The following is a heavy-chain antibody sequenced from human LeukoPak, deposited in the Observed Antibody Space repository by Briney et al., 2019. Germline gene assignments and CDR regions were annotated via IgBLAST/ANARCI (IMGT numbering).Heavy chain of an antibody. CDR1: GYTFTNYG. D-gene: IGHD1-26*01. CDR2: ISTYNGNT. CDR3: ARDIKRSRARWENLGFDP. J-gene: IGHJ5*02. V-gene: IGHV1-18*01. Sequence: ASVKVSCKASGYTFTNYGISWVRQAPGQGLEWMGCISTYNGNTNYVQKLQGRVTMTTDTSTSTAYMELRSLRSDDTAVYYCARDIKRSRARWENLGFDPWGQGTLVTVSS.